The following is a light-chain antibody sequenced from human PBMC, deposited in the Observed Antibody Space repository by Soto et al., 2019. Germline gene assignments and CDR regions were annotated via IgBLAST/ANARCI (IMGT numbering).Light chain of an antibody. Sequence: QSVLTQPASMSGSPGQSITISCTGTSSDVGGYNYVSWYQQHPGKAPKLMIYEVSNRPSGVSNRFSGSKSGNTASLTISGLQAEDEADYYCSSYTSSSTPWFGGGTKLTVL. CDR1: SSDVGGYNY. J-gene: IGLJ3*02. V-gene: IGLV2-14*01. CDR2: EVS. CDR3: SSYTSSSTPW.